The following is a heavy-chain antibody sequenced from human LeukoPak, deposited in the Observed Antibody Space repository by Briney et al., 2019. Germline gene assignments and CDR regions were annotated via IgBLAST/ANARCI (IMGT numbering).Heavy chain of an antibody. Sequence: SVKVSCKASGGTFSNYAISWARQAPGQGLEWMGGIIPVFGTANYAQKFQGRVTITADKSSTTAYMELSSLRFDDTAVYCCARGGDRADAFDIWGQGTMVTVSS. CDR3: ARGGDRADAFDI. CDR1: GGTFSNYA. J-gene: IGHJ3*02. CDR2: IIPVFGTA. V-gene: IGHV1-69*06. D-gene: IGHD4-17*01.